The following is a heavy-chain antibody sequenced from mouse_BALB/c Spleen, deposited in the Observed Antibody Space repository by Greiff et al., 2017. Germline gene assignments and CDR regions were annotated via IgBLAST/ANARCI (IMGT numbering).Heavy chain of an antibody. J-gene: IGHJ4*01. CDR2: ISSGGSYT. D-gene: IGHD2-1*01. Sequence: EVQLVESGGDLVKPGGSLKLSCAASGFTFSSYGMSWVRQTPDKRLEWVATISSGGSYTYYPDSVKGRFTISRDNAKNTLYLQMSSLKSEDTAMYYCARDRDGNYVYYAMDYWGQGTSVTVSS. CDR3: ARDRDGNYVYYAMDY. CDR1: GFTFSSYG. V-gene: IGHV5-6*01.